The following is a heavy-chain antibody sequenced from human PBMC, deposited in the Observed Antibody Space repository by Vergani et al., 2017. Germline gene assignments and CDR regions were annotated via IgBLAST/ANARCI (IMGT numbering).Heavy chain of an antibody. CDR1: GGSISSYY. CDR2: IYYSGST. V-gene: IGHV4-59*01. D-gene: IGHD6-19*01. J-gene: IGHJ6*02. Sequence: QVQLQESGPGLVKPSKTLSLTCTVSGGSISSYYWSWIRQPPGKGLEWIGYIYYSGSTNYNPSLKSRVTISVDTSKNQFSLKLSSVTAADTAVYYCARDRGGWTNYYYYGMDVWGQGP. CDR3: ARDRGGWTNYYYYGMDV.